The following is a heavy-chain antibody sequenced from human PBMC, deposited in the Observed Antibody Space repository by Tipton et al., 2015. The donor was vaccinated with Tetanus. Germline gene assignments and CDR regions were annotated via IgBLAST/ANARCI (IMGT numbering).Heavy chain of an antibody. V-gene: IGHV6-1*01. CDR1: GDSVSSNSAA. CDR3: ARGHSSGAGWQHAGDLYYYYYGMDV. Sequence: QLVQSGAEVKPSQTLSLTCAISGDSVSSNSAAWNWIRQSPSRGLEWLGRTYYRSKWYNDYAVSVKSRITINPDTSKNQFSLQLNSVTPEDTAVYYCARGHSSGAGWQHAGDLYYYYYGMDVWGQGTTVTVSS. J-gene: IGHJ6*02. CDR2: TYYRSKWYN. D-gene: IGHD6-19*01.